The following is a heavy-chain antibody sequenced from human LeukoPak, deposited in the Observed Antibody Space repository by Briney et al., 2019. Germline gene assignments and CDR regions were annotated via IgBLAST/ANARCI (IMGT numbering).Heavy chain of an antibody. Sequence: ASVKVSCTASGYTFTIFDFNWVRQATGQGLEWMGWMKSNNGHTGYAQRFQGRVTMTRDTSISTAYMELSSLTFEDTAVYYCARGPPNWGMVGYWGQGTLVTVSS. CDR1: GYTFTIFD. D-gene: IGHD7-27*01. V-gene: IGHV1-8*01. CDR2: MKSNNGHT. CDR3: ARGPPNWGMVGY. J-gene: IGHJ4*02.